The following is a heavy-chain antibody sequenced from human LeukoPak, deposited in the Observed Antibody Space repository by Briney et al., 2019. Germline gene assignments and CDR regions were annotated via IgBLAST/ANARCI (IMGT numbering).Heavy chain of an antibody. CDR3: AKDSAKKYDDY. CDR1: RFAFSSYA. D-gene: IGHD2/OR15-2a*01. CDR2: ISGSGGST. J-gene: IGHJ4*02. Sequence: QTGGTLRLSCAASRFAFSSYAMSWVRQAPGKGLEWVSTISGSGGSTYYADSVKGRFTISRDNSKNTLYLQMTSLRAEDTAVYYCAKDSAKKYDDYWGQGTLVTVSS. V-gene: IGHV3-23*01.